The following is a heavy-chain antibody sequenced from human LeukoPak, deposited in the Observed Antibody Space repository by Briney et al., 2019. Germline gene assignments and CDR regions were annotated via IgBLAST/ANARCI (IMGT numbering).Heavy chain of an antibody. D-gene: IGHD3-10*01. CDR1: GYTFTGYY. V-gene: IGHV1-2*02. Sequence: ASVKVSCKASGYTFTGYYMHWVRQAPGQGLEWMGWINPNSGGTNYAQKFQGRVTMTRDTSISTAYMELSRLRSNDTAVYYCARDSSVTMVRGVINPVTGTDYWGQGTLVTVSS. CDR3: ARDSSVTMVRGVINPVTGTDY. CDR2: INPNSGGT. J-gene: IGHJ4*02.